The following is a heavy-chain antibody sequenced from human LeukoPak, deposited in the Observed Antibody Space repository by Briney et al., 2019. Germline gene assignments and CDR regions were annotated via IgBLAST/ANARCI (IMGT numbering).Heavy chain of an antibody. V-gene: IGHV4-34*01. J-gene: IGHJ4*02. CDR3: ARDRPGEAFDY. CDR2: INHSGST. CDR1: GGSFSGYY. Sequence: PSETLSLTCAVYGGSFSGYYWSWIRQPPGKGLEWIGEINHSGSTNYNPSLKSRVTISVDTSKNQFSLRLSSVTAADTAVYYCARDRPGEAFDYWGQGTLVTVSS. D-gene: IGHD4-17*01.